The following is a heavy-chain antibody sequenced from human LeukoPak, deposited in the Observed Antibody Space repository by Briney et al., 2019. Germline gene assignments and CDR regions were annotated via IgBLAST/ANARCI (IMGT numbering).Heavy chain of an antibody. CDR3: GRGFSNWSLDY. D-gene: IGHD6-13*01. J-gene: IGHJ4*02. CDR2: IAIDGINK. V-gene: IGHV3-30*03. CDR1: GFTFSRYA. Sequence: GGSLRLSCAASGFTFSRYAMSWVRQAPGKGLEWVAVIAIDGINKYYADSVKGRVTLSRDNSKNTVYLQMSSLRVADTGVYYCGRGFSNWSLDYWGQGTLITVSS.